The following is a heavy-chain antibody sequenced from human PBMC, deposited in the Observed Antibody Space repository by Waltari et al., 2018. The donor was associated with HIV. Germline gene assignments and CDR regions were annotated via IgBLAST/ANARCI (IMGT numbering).Heavy chain of an antibody. CDR1: GYTFTRYG. CDR3: AGPRIPAAMGDYYYGMDV. D-gene: IGHD2-2*01. V-gene: IGHV1-18*01. J-gene: IGHJ6*02. CDR2: ISAETVNT. Sequence: QVQLVQSGAEVKKPGASVKVSCKASGYTFTRYGISWVRQAPGQGLEWMGWISAETVNTNYAQKLQGRVTMTTDTSTSTAYMELRSLRSDDTAVYYCAGPRIPAAMGDYYYGMDVWGQGTTVTVSS.